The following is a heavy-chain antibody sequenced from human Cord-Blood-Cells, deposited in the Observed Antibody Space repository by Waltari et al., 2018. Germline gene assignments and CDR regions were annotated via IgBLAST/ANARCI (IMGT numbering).Heavy chain of an antibody. CDR3: ARQVATIRDAFDI. CDR2: IYYSGST. V-gene: IGHV4-39*01. CDR1: GGSISSSSYY. D-gene: IGHD5-12*01. J-gene: IGHJ3*02. Sequence: QLQLQESGPGLVKPSETLSLTRTVSGGSISSSSYYWGWIRQPPGKGLEWIGSIYYSGSTYYNPSLKSRVTISVDTSKNQFSLKLSSVTAADTAVYYCARQVATIRDAFDIWGQGTMVTVSS.